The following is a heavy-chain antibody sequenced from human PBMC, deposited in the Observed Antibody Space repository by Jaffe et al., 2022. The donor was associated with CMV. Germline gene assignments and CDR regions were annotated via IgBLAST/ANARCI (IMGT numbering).Heavy chain of an antibody. CDR3: ARTLGYLVQQQLVSAGGSYYYYGMDV. CDR2: INPNSGGT. V-gene: IGHV1-2*02. Sequence: QVQLVQSGAEVKKPGASVKVSCKASGYTFTGYYMHWVRQAPGQGLEWMGWINPNSGGTNYAQKFQGRVTMTRDTSISTAYMELSRLRSDDTAVYYCARTLGYLVQQQLVSAGGSYYYYGMDVWGQGTTVTVSS. CDR1: GYTFTGYY. D-gene: IGHD6-13*01. J-gene: IGHJ6*02.